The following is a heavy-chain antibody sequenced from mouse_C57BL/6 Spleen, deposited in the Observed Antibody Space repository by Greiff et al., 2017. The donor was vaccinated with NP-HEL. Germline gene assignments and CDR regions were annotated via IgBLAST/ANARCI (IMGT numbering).Heavy chain of an antibody. CDR2: IYPGDGDT. V-gene: IGHV1-82*01. J-gene: IGHJ3*01. CDR3: AIPSDSSGCGFAY. CDR1: GYAFSSSW. D-gene: IGHD3-2*02. Sequence: VQLKESGPELVKPGASVKISCKASGYAFSSSWMNWVKQRPGKGLEWIGRIYPGDGDTNYNGKFKGKATLTADKSSSTAYMQLSSLTSEDSAVYFCAIPSDSSGCGFAYWGQGTLVTVSA.